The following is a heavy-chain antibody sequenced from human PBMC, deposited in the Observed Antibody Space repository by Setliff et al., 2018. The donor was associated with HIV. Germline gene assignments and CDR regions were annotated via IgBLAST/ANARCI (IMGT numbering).Heavy chain of an antibody. CDR2: ITPYNANT. CDR1: GYPFTYRY. D-gene: IGHD5-12*01. CDR3: ASGRGDGYNYFAFDI. J-gene: IGHJ3*02. V-gene: IGHV1-45*02. Sequence: GASVKVSCKASGYPFTYRYLHWVRQAPGQALEWMGWITPYNANTNYAQKFQDRVTMTSDRSMSTAYMDLSSLRSEDTAMYYCASGRGDGYNYFAFDIWGQGTVVTV.